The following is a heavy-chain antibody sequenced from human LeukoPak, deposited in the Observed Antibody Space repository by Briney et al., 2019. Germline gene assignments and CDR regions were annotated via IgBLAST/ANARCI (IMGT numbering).Heavy chain of an antibody. Sequence: PGGSLRLSCAASGFTFSSYAMSWVRQAPGKGLEWVSAISGSGGSTYYADSVKGRFTISRDSSKNTLYLQMNSLRAEDTAVYYCATRPFRNMWQQPRNYGMDVWGQGTTVTVSS. V-gene: IGHV3-23*01. J-gene: IGHJ6*02. D-gene: IGHD6-13*01. CDR1: GFTFSSYA. CDR2: ISGSGGST. CDR3: ATRPFRNMWQQPRNYGMDV.